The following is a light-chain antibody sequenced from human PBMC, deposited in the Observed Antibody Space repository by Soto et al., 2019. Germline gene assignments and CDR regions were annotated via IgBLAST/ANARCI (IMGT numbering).Light chain of an antibody. Sequence: EIVLTQSPATLSLSPGERATLSCRASQSLSSNFLAWYQQKPGQPPRLLIYDSSTRATGFPDRFSGSGSGTEFTLTISSLQSEDFAVYYCQQYYYWPPWTFGQGTKVDIK. CDR2: DSS. V-gene: IGKV3D-15*01. CDR1: QSLSSN. J-gene: IGKJ1*01. CDR3: QQYYYWPPWT.